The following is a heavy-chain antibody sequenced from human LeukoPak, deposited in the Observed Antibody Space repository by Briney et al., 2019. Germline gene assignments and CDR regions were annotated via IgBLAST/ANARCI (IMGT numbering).Heavy chain of an antibody. J-gene: IGHJ4*02. CDR3: ASGAGWESGY. D-gene: IGHD1-26*01. V-gene: IGHV3-7*01. Sequence: GGSLRLSCAVSGSTSSRNFMSWVRQTPEKGLEWVANIDQDGSEKNYVDSVKGRFTISRDNAKNSLFLQMNSLKAEDTAIYYCASGAGWESGYWGQGTLVTVSS. CDR1: GSTSSRNF. CDR2: IDQDGSEK.